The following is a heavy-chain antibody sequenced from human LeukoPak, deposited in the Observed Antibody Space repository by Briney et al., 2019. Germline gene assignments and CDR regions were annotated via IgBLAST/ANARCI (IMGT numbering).Heavy chain of an antibody. CDR3: ARARYETRIWPKSRYDYYHYMDV. J-gene: IGHJ6*03. V-gene: IGHV1-3*03. CDR2: INAGNGNT. CDR1: GYTFTNYA. Sequence: ASVKVSCKSSGYTFTNYAMNWVRQAPGPRLEWMGWINAGNGNTKYSQEVQDRVTITRDTSASTAYMELSSLRSEDMAVYYRARARYETRIWPKSRYDYYHYMDVWGKGTTVTVSS. D-gene: IGHD3-3*01.